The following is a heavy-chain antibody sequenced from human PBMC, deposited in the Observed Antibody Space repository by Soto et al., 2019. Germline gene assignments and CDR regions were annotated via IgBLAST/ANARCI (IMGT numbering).Heavy chain of an antibody. CDR1: GFTFSSYA. D-gene: IGHD4-17*01. CDR2: ISGSGDNT. Sequence: GGSLRLSCAASGFTFSSYAMSWVRQAPGKELEWVSLISGSGDNTYLADSVKGRFTISRDNSKKTLYLQMNSLRAEDTAVYYCARHYGDYLHYSYHGMDVWGQGTTVTVSS. CDR3: ARHYGDYLHYSYHGMDV. J-gene: IGHJ6*02. V-gene: IGHV3-23*01.